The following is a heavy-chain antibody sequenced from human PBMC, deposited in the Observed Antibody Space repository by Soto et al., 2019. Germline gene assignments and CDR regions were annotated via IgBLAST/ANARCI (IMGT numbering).Heavy chain of an antibody. D-gene: IGHD3-9*01. CDR2: ISAYNGNT. CDR1: GYTFTSYG. J-gene: IGHJ5*02. Sequence: APVKVSCKASGYTFTSYGISWVRQAPGQGLEWMGWISAYNGNTNYAQKLQGRVTMTTDTSTSTAYMELRSLRSDDTAVYYCARGHPYYDILNGYYSGWFDPWGQGTLVTVSS. CDR3: ARGHPYYDILNGYYSGWFDP. V-gene: IGHV1-18*01.